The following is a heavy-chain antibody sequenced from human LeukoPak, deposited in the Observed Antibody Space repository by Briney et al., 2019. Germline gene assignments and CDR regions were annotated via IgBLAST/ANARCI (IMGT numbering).Heavy chain of an antibody. J-gene: IGHJ1*01. CDR3: VRAHYYDSSGYTFRH. CDR1: GGSISNYY. D-gene: IGHD3-22*01. CDR2: FYYSGST. V-gene: IGHV4-59*01. Sequence: SETLSLTCTVSGGSISNYYWSWIRQPPGKGLEWIGYFYYSGSTSYNPSLKSRVTISVDTSKNHFSLKLRSVTVADTAVYYCVRAHYYDSSGYTFRHWGQGTLVSVSS.